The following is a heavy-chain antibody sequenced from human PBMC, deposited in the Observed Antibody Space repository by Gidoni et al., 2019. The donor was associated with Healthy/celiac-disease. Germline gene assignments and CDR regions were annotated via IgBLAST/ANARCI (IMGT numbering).Heavy chain of an antibody. CDR2: IRSKANSYAT. Sequence: EVQLVESGGCLVQPGGSLELPCAASGFTFLGPALHWVRQASGKGLEWVGRIRSKANSYATADAASVKGRFTIYRDDSKNTAYLQMNSLKTEDTAVYYCTSVAVAGTDETPAEYFQHWGQGTLVTVSS. V-gene: IGHV3-73*02. CDR3: TSVAVAGTDETPAEYFQH. D-gene: IGHD6-19*01. CDR1: GFTFLGPA. J-gene: IGHJ1*01.